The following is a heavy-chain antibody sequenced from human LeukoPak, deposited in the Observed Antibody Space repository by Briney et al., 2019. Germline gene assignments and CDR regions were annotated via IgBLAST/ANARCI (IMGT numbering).Heavy chain of an antibody. CDR3: ANIAVAVGRYFDY. V-gene: IGHV3-30*18. D-gene: IGHD6-19*01. CDR1: GFTFSSYG. J-gene: IGHJ4*02. Sequence: GGSLRLSCAASGFTFSSYGMHWVRQAPGKGLEWVAVISYDGSNKYYADSVKGRFTISRDNSKNTLYLQMNSLRAEDTAVYYCANIAVAVGRYFDYWGQGTLVTVSS. CDR2: ISYDGSNK.